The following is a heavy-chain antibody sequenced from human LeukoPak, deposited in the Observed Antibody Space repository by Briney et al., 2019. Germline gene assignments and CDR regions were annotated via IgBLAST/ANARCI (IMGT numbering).Heavy chain of an antibody. Sequence: PSETLSLTCTVSGGSISSSSYNWGWIRQPPGKGLEWIGSIYYSGSTYYNPSLKSRVTISVDTSKNQFSLKLSSVTAADTAVYYCARRKTLHQTYYDFWSGYFGRFDPWGQGTLVTVSS. CDR2: IYYSGST. CDR3: ARRKTLHQTYYDFWSGYFGRFDP. D-gene: IGHD3-3*01. CDR1: GGSISSSSYN. J-gene: IGHJ5*02. V-gene: IGHV4-39*01.